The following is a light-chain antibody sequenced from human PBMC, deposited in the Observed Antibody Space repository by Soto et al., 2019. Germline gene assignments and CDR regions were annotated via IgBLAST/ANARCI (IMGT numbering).Light chain of an antibody. CDR2: GAS. CDR3: QQYNSWPLT. CDR1: QSVSSN. J-gene: IGKJ4*01. V-gene: IGKV3-15*01. Sequence: EIVMTQSSAALSVSPGESATFSCRASQSVSSNLAWYQQKPGQAPRLLIYGASIRATGISARISGSGSGTEFTLTISSLQSEDFAVYYCQQYNSWPLTFGGGTMVDIK.